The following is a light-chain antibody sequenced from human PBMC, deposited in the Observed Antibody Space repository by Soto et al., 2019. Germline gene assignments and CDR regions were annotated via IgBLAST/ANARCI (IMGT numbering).Light chain of an antibody. J-gene: IGKJ1*01. CDR3: QQYSSPPQT. V-gene: IGKV3-20*01. CDR1: ESVTTNY. Sequence: EIVLTQSPGTLSLSPGERATLSCRASESVTTNYLAWYQQRPGQAPRLLVFGASTRATGIPDRISGSGSGTDFTLTISRLEPEDFAVYFCQQYSSPPQTFGQGTKVEIK. CDR2: GAS.